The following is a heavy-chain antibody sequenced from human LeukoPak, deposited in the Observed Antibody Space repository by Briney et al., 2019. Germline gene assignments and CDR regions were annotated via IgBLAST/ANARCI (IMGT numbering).Heavy chain of an antibody. CDR3: ARDRLELRFGASQQCQDY. Sequence: GASVKVSCKASGYTFTSYGISWVRQAPGQGLEWMGWISAYNGNTNYAQKFQGRVTITADESTSTAYMELSSLRSEDTAVYYCARDRLELRFGASQQCQDYWGQGTLVTVSS. D-gene: IGHD1-7*01. V-gene: IGHV1-18*01. CDR2: ISAYNGNT. CDR1: GYTFTSYG. J-gene: IGHJ4*02.